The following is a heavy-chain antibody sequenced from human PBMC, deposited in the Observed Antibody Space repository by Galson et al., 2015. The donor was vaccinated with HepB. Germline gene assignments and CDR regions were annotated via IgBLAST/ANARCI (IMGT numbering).Heavy chain of an antibody. J-gene: IGHJ4*02. Sequence: SVKVSCKASGGTFSSYAISWVRQAPGQGLEWMGGIIPIFGTANYAQKFQGRVTITADKSTSTAYMELSSLRSEDTAVYYCARDGNYYDSSGYYRFDYWGQGTLVTVSS. CDR2: IIPIFGTA. V-gene: IGHV1-69*06. D-gene: IGHD3-22*01. CDR3: ARDGNYYDSSGYYRFDY. CDR1: GGTFSSYA.